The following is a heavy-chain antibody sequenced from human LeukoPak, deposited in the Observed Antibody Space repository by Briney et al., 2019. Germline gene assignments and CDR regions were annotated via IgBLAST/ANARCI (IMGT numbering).Heavy chain of an antibody. J-gene: IGHJ3*02. CDR1: GFTFSSYG. V-gene: IGHV3-30*02. Sequence: QPGGSLRLXCAASGFTFSSYGMHWVRQAPGKGLEWVAFIRYDGSNKYYADSVKGRFTISRDNSKNTLYLQMNSLRAEDTAVYYCAKARIVVVHGAFDIWGQGTMVTVSS. CDR2: IRYDGSNK. CDR3: AKARIVVVHGAFDI. D-gene: IGHD2-2*01.